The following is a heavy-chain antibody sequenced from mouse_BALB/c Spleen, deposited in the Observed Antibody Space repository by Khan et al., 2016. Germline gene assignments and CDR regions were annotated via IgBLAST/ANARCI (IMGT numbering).Heavy chain of an antibody. J-gene: IGHJ3*01. CDR3: APITTVPFAY. D-gene: IGHD1-1*01. Sequence: QIQLVQSGPELKKPGETVKISCKASGYTFTDYSMHWVKQAPGKGIQWMGWINTETGEPTYADDFKGRVAFSLEPSASTAYLQITNFKTEDTATNFSAPITTVPFAYWGQGTLVTVSA. CDR2: INTETGEP. V-gene: IGHV9-2-1*01. CDR1: GYTFTDYS.